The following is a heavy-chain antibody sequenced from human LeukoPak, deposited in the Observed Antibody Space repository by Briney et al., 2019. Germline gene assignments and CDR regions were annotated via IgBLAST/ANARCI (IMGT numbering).Heavy chain of an antibody. Sequence: PGGSLRLSCAASGFTFSTSGMHWVRQAPGKGLEWVAFISYDGSTKHYGDSVKGRFTISRDNSKNTLYLQLNSLRSEDTAVYYCANGAGTTFSSFGFWGQGTMATVSS. CDR1: GFTFSTSG. CDR3: ANGAGTTFSSFGF. CDR2: ISYDGSTK. D-gene: IGHD1-7*01. J-gene: IGHJ3*01. V-gene: IGHV3-30*18.